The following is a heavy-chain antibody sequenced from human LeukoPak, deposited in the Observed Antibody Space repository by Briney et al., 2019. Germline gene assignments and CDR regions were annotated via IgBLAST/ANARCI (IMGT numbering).Heavy chain of an antibody. CDR2: INPSGGST. J-gene: IGHJ4*02. CDR1: GYTFTGYY. V-gene: IGHV1-46*01. Sequence: ASVKVSCKASGYTFTGYYMHWVRQAPGQGLEWMGVINPSGGSTSYAQKFQGRVTMTRDTSTSTVYMELSSLRSEDTAVYYCAKSIAAAGIDYWGQGTLVTVSS. D-gene: IGHD6-13*01. CDR3: AKSIAAAGIDY.